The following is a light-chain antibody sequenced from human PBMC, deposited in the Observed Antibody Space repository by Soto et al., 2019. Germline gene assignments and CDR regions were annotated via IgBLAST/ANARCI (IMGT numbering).Light chain of an antibody. CDR2: DAS. Sequence: DIQMTQSPSTLSASVGDRVTITCRASQSVHTWLAWYQQKPGKAPKLLISDASSLESGVPSRFSGSRSGREFTLTITNLHPDDFATYYCQQYNIRPLTFVGGTKVEIK. J-gene: IGKJ4*01. CDR1: QSVHTW. CDR3: QQYNIRPLT. V-gene: IGKV1-5*01.